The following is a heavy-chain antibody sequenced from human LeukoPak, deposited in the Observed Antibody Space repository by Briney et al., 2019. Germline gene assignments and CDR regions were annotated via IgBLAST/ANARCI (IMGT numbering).Heavy chain of an antibody. CDR1: GFTFSSYG. J-gene: IGHJ6*02. V-gene: IGHV3-48*02. Sequence: GGSLRLSCAASGFTFSSYGMNWVRQTPGKGLEWVSYISGSSSGIYYADIVKGRFTISRDNAKKSLYLQMNSLRDEDTAVYYCARARMDVWGQGTTVTVSS. CDR2: ISGSSSGI. CDR3: ARARMDV.